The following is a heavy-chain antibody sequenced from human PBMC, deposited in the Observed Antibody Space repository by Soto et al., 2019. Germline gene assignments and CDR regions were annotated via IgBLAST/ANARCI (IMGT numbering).Heavy chain of an antibody. V-gene: IGHV1-18*01. Sequence: ASVKVSCKASGYSFTRYGIGWARQAPGQGLEWMGWINAYNGNTNYAQNLQGRLTLTTDTSTSTAYMELRSLRSDDTAVYYCARDYPRGGYNHYWGQGTLVTVSS. D-gene: IGHD5-12*01. J-gene: IGHJ4*02. CDR1: GYSFTRYG. CDR2: INAYNGNT. CDR3: ARDYPRGGYNHY.